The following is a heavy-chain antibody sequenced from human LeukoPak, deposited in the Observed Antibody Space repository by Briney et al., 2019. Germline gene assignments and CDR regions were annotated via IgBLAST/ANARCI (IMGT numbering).Heavy chain of an antibody. CDR3: ARIPLFCSDGVCYIGYLDY. J-gene: IGHJ4*02. V-gene: IGHV4-4*07. CDR1: GASITSYY. D-gene: IGHD2-8*01. CDR2: IDASGNT. Sequence: PSETLSLTCTVSGASITSYYWNWVRQPAGKGLEWIGRIDASGNTNYNPSLKSRVTMSIDTSKRQFYLKLTSVTAADTAVYNCARIPLFCSDGVCYIGYLDYWGQGILASVSS.